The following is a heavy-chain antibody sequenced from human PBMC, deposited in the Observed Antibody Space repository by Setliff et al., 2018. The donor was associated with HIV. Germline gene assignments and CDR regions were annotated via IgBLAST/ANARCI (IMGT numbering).Heavy chain of an antibody. CDR1: GYTLTDYF. Sequence: ASVKVSCKASGYTLTDYFMHWVRQAPGQGLEWMGIINPTGGSTSYAQKFQGRVTMTRDTSTSTVYMELSSLTSQDTAVYYCARDKGIREAASLDYWGQDPWSPSPQ. D-gene: IGHD6-13*01. V-gene: IGHV1-46*01. J-gene: IGHJ4*01. CDR2: INPTGGST. CDR3: ARDKGIREAASLDY.